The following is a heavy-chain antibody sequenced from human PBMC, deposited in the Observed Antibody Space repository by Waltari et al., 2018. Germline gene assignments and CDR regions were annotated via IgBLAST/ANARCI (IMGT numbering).Heavy chain of an antibody. CDR2: INHSGST. CDR1: GGPFSGHY. CDR3: ARLPRARWLVYFDY. D-gene: IGHD3-22*01. Sequence: QVQLQQWGAGLLKPSETLYLTCAVHGGPFSGHYWRWSRHPPGKGLAWIGEINHSGSTNYNPTLKSRVTISVDTSKNQFSLKLSSVTAADTAVYYCARLPRARWLVYFDYWGQGTLVTVSS. V-gene: IGHV4-34*01. J-gene: IGHJ4*02.